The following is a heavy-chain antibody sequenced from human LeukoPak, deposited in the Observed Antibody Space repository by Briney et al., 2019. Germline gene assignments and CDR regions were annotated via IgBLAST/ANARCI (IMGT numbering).Heavy chain of an antibody. D-gene: IGHD3-10*01. CDR2: ISSSSSYI. J-gene: IGHJ4*02. V-gene: IGHV3-21*01. CDR1: GFTFSSYS. CDR3: ARDDYYGSGSYYKSAPFDY. Sequence: GGSLRLSCAASGFTFSSYSMNWVRQAPGKGLEWVSSISSSSSYIYYADSVKGRFTISRDNAKNSLYLQMNSLRAEDTAVYYCARDDYYGSGSYYKSAPFDYWGQGTLVTVSS.